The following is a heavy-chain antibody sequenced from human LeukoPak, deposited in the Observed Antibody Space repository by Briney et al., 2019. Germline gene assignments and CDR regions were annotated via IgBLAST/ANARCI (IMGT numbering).Heavy chain of an antibody. V-gene: IGHV1-46*01. CDR3: AREPPPGATRSYYMDV. J-gene: IGHJ6*03. CDR1: GYTFTSYY. CDR2: INPSGGST. D-gene: IGHD1-26*01. Sequence: GAPVKVSCKASGYTFTSYYMHWVRQAPGQGLEWMGIINPSGGSTSYAQKFQGRVTMTRDTSTSTVYMELSSLRSDDTAVYYCAREPPPGATRSYYMDVWGKGTTVTVSS.